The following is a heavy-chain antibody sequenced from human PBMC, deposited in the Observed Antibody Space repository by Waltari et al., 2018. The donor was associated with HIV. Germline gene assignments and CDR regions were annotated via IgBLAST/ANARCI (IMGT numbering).Heavy chain of an antibody. Sequence: EVQLVESGGGLVQPGGSLRLSCTPSGFIFSNFWMSWVRQAPGKGLEWVANINQDGSATYSVGSVKGRFTVSRDNAKTSLYLQMNSLRAEDTAVYYCARGLNWNYGFFWGQGSLVTVSS. J-gene: IGHJ4*02. V-gene: IGHV3-7*01. CDR3: ARGLNWNYGFF. CDR2: INQDGSAT. CDR1: GFIFSNFW. D-gene: IGHD1-7*01.